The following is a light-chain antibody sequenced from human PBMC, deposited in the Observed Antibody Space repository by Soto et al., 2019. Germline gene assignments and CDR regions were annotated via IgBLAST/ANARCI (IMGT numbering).Light chain of an antibody. CDR2: DAS. CDR1: QSVSSY. V-gene: IGKV3-11*01. CDR3: QQRSAWPLT. J-gene: IGKJ4*01. Sequence: EIVLTQSPATLALPPGERATLSCRASQSVSSYLGWYQQKPGQAPRLLIYDASNRASGIPARFSGSGSGTDFTLTISSLEPEDFAVYYCQQRSAWPLTFGGGTKVDIK.